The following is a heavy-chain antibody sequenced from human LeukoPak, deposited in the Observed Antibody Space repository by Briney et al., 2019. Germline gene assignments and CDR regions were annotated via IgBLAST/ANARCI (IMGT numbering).Heavy chain of an antibody. D-gene: IGHD6-19*01. CDR2: IYHSGST. Sequence: SGTLSLTCAVSGGSISSSNWWSWVRQPPGKGLEWIGEIYHSGSTNYNPSLKSRVTISVDKSKNQFSLKLSSVTAADTAVYYCARMPSSSRSDWYKFDYWGQGTLVTVSS. J-gene: IGHJ4*02. CDR3: ARMPSSSRSDWYKFDY. CDR1: GGSISSSNW. V-gene: IGHV4-4*02.